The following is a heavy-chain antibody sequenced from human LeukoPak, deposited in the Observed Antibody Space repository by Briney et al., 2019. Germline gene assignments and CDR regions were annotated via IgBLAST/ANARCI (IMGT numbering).Heavy chain of an antibody. Sequence: GGSLRLSCAASGFTFSSYEMNWVRQAPGKGLEWVSYISSSGSTIYYADSVKGRFTISRDNSKNTLYLQMNSLRAEDTAVYYCAKSGGAINYYYYYMDVWGKGTTVTVSS. D-gene: IGHD3-16*01. CDR3: AKSGGAINYYYYYMDV. J-gene: IGHJ6*03. CDR2: ISSSGSTI. CDR1: GFTFSSYE. V-gene: IGHV3-48*03.